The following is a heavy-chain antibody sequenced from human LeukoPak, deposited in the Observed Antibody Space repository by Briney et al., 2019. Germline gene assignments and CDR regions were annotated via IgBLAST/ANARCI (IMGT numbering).Heavy chain of an antibody. D-gene: IGHD5-24*01. CDR3: ATRRDGYNYFDH. V-gene: IGHV5-51*01. CDR1: GFSFTSFW. Sequence: GESLKISCKGSGFSFTSFWIGWVRQMPGKGLEWVGMIYPGDSDTRYSPSFQGQVIISADKSISTAYLQWSSLKASDTAMYYCATRRDGYNYFDHWGQGTLVTVSS. J-gene: IGHJ4*02. CDR2: IYPGDSDT.